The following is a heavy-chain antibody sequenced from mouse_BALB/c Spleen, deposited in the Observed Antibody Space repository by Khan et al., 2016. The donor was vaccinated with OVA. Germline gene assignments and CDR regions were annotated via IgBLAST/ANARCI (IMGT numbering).Heavy chain of an antibody. CDR2: ISTGGHYT. V-gene: IGHV5-6*01. J-gene: IGHJ3*01. Sequence: EVELVESGGDLVEPGGSLKLSCAASGFTFSTYGMSWVRQTPDKRLEWVATISTGGHYTYYPDSVRGRFTFSRDNAKNTPYLQMTSLKYEDTAMFYCASLAYCYDSGEFAYWGQGTMVTVSA. CDR1: GFTFSTYG. D-gene: IGHD1-1*01. CDR3: ASLAYCYDSGEFAY.